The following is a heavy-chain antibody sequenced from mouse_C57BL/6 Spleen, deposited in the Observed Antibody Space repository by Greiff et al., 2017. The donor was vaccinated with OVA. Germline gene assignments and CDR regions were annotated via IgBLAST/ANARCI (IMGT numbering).Heavy chain of an antibody. D-gene: IGHD2-2*01. J-gene: IGHJ2*01. CDR2: IYPGSGNT. V-gene: IGHV1-76*01. CDR1: GYTFTDYY. Sequence: QVQLKQSGAELVRPGASVKLSCKASGYTFTDYYINWVKQRPGQGLEWIARIYPGSGNTYYNEKFKGKATLTAEKSSSTAYMQLSSLTSEDSAVYFCARSGYDGFDYWGQGTTLTVSS. CDR3: ARSGYDGFDY.